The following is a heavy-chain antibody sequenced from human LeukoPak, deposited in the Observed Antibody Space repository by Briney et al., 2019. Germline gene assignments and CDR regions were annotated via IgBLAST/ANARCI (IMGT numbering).Heavy chain of an antibody. CDR2: IYYSGST. D-gene: IGHD3-22*01. J-gene: IGHJ4*02. CDR1: GGSISSSSYY. Sequence: PSETLSLTCTVSGGSISSSSYYWGWIRQPPGKGLEWIGSIYYSGSTYYNPSLKSRVTMSVDTSRNQFSLKLNSVTAADTAVYYCARTSQGSSGYDPYYFEFWGRGTQVTVSS. CDR3: ARTSQGSSGYDPYYFEF. V-gene: IGHV4-39*07.